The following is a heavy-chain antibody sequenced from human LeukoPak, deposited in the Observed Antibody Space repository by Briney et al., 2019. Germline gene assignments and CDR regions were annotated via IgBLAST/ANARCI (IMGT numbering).Heavy chain of an antibody. CDR1: GFTFSSYA. J-gene: IGHJ4*02. CDR2: ITSSGLSGSGDTT. CDR3: ARWSTYSGFDY. Sequence: PGGSLRLSCAASGFTFSSYALTWVRQAPGKGLEWVSAITSSGLSGSGDTTYSADSVKGRFTISRDNSKNTLYLQMNSLRAEDTALYYCARWSTYSGFDYWGQGTLVTVSS. D-gene: IGHD5-12*01. V-gene: IGHV3-23*01.